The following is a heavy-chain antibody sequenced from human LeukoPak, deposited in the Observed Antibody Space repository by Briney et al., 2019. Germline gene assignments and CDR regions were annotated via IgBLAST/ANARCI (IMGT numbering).Heavy chain of an antibody. V-gene: IGHV4-34*01. CDR3: ARRYSSRWYVGFFDP. D-gene: IGHD6-13*01. CDR1: GGSFSGYY. CDR2: INHSGST. J-gene: IGHJ5*02. Sequence: ASETLSLTCAVYGGSFSGYYWSWIRQPPGKGLEWIGEINHSGSTNYNPSLKSRVTISVDTSKNQFSLRLSSVTAADTAIYYCARRYSSRWYVGFFDPWGQGTLVTVSS.